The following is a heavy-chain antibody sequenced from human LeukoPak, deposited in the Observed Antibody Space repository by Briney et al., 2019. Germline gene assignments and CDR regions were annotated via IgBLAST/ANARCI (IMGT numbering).Heavy chain of an antibody. CDR3: ARVGEWELQPLYFDY. Sequence: SETLSLTCAVYGGSFSGYYWSWIRQPPGKGLEWIGEINHSGSTNYNPSLKSRVTISVDTSKNQFSLKLSSVTAADTAVYYCARVGEWELQPLYFDYWGQGTLVTVSS. J-gene: IGHJ4*02. V-gene: IGHV4-34*01. D-gene: IGHD1-26*01. CDR2: INHSGST. CDR1: GGSFSGYY.